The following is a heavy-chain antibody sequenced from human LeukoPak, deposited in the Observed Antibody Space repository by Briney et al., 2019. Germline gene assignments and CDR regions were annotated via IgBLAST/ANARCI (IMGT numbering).Heavy chain of an antibody. CDR3: ARFGYVAAVDL. J-gene: IGHJ4*02. V-gene: IGHV3-7*01. Sequence: GGSLRLTCAASGFSFSAYWMTWVRQAPGTGLEWVANINPAGTETYYVDPVKGRFTISRDNAKNLLYLQMNSLRAEDTAVYYCARFGYVAAVDLWGQGTLVTVSS. CDR2: INPAGTET. CDR1: GFSFSAYW. D-gene: IGHD2-15*01.